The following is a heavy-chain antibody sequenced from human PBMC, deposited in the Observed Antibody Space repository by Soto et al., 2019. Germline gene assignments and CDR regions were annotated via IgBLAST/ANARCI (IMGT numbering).Heavy chain of an antibody. CDR1: GGSFSGYY. V-gene: IGHV4-34*01. Sequence: QVQLQQWGAGLLKPSETLSLTCAVYGGSFSGYYWSWIRQPPGKGLEWIGEINHSGSTNYNPSLKSRFTISVDTSKNQFSLKLSSVTAADTAVYYCAREQTLAVVVGAATADDAFDIWGQGTMVTVSS. CDR2: INHSGST. D-gene: IGHD2-15*01. J-gene: IGHJ3*02. CDR3: AREQTLAVVVGAATADDAFDI.